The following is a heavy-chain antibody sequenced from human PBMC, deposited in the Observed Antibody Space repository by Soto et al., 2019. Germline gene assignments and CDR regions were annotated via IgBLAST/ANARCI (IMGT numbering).Heavy chain of an antibody. CDR2: ISGSGGVT. Sequence: EVELLESGGGLVQPGGSLRLSCVASGFTFKNYDMSWIRQAPGKGLEWVSGISGSGGVTYYADSVKGRFTISRDNSKNTLYLQMNSLRAEDTAIYYCAKNRQFRSYYESPGHYDNWGQGTLVTVSS. CDR1: GFTFKNYD. D-gene: IGHD3-10*01. CDR3: AKNRQFRSYYESPGHYDN. V-gene: IGHV3-23*01. J-gene: IGHJ4*02.